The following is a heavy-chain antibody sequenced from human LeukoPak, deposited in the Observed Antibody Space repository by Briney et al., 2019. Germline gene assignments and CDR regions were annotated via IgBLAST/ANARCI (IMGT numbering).Heavy chain of an antibody. V-gene: IGHV3-30*04. D-gene: IGHD1-1*01. CDR1: GFTFSSYA. Sequence: PGRSLRLSCAASGFTFSSYAAHWVRQAPGKGLEWVAVISYDGSNKYYADSVKGRFTISRDNSKNTLYLQMNSLRAEDTAVYYCAKDLRPDGINDFDHWGKGTLVTVSS. J-gene: IGHJ4*02. CDR3: AKDLRPDGINDFDH. CDR2: ISYDGSNK.